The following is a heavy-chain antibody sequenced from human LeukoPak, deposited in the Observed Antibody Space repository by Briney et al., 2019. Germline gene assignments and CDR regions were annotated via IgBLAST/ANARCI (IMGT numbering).Heavy chain of an antibody. CDR3: AHSYSSGWYPGFQH. J-gene: IGHJ1*01. CDR1: GFSLSTSGVG. CDR2: IYWDDDK. Sequence: SGPTLVKPTQTLTLTCTFSGFSLSTSGVGVGWIRQPPGKALEWLALIYWDDDKRYSPSLKSRLTIAKDTSKNQVVLTMTNMDPVDTATYYCAHSYSSGWYPGFQHWGQGTLVTVSS. V-gene: IGHV2-5*02. D-gene: IGHD6-19*01.